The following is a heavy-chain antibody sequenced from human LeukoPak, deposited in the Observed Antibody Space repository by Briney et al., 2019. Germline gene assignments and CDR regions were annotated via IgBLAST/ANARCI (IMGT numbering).Heavy chain of an antibody. J-gene: IGHJ4*02. D-gene: IGHD3-22*01. CDR3: ARDSFDSSGYYSDY. CDR2: ISSSGSTI. Sequence: GGSLRLSCAASGFTLSTYEMNWARQAPGKGLQWVSYISSSGSTIYYADSVKGRFTISRDNAKNSLYLQMNSLRAEDTAVYYCARDSFDSSGYYSDYWGQGTLVTVSS. CDR1: GFTLSTYE. V-gene: IGHV3-48*03.